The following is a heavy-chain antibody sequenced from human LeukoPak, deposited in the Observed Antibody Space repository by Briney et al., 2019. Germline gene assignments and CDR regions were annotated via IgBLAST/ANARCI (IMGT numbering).Heavy chain of an antibody. CDR3: AKERDSRGYFDY. Sequence: GGSLRLSCAASGFTFSTYAMTWVRQAPGKGLEWVSAISGSGGSTYYADSVKGRFTLSRDNSKNALYLQMNSLRAEDTAVYYCAKERDSRGYFDYWGQGTLVTVSS. CDR2: ISGSGGST. D-gene: IGHD3-22*01. CDR1: GFTFSTYA. J-gene: IGHJ4*02. V-gene: IGHV3-23*01.